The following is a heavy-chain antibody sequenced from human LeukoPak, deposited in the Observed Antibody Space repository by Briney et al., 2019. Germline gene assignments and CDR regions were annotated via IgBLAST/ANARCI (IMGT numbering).Heavy chain of an antibody. CDR1: GGSISSYY. CDR3: ARIPEGVFSYMDV. CDR2: IHYSGST. J-gene: IGHJ6*03. V-gene: IGHV4-59*01. Sequence: SETLSLTCTVSGGSISSYYWIWIRQPPAKGLEWIGYIHYSGSTSYNPSLKSRVIISVDTSNNQFSLKLSSVTAADTAMYYCARIPEGVFSYMDVWGKGTTVTISS. D-gene: IGHD1-14*01.